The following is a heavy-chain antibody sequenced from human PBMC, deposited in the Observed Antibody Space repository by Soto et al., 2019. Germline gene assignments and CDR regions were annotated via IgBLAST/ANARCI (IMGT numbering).Heavy chain of an antibody. CDR1: GGTFSSYA. V-gene: IGHV1-69*13. J-gene: IGHJ3*01. D-gene: IGHD3-22*01. CDR3: ARDSSGYYPDAFDL. Sequence: SVKVSCKASGGTFSSYAISWVRQAPGQGLEWMGGIIPIFGTANYAQKFQGRVTITADESTSTAYMELSSLRSEDTAVYYCARDSSGYYPDAFDLWGQGTMVTVSS. CDR2: IIPIFGTA.